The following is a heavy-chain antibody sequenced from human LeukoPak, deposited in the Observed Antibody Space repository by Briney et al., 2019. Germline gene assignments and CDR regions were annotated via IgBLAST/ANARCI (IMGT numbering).Heavy chain of an antibody. V-gene: IGHV4-4*02. J-gene: IGHJ4*02. CDR3: ARASIEVAGAFDY. D-gene: IGHD6-19*01. CDR2: IYHSGST. Sequence: PSETLSLTCAVSGGSISSSNWWSWVRQPPRKGLEWIGEIYHSGSTNYNPSLKSRVTISVDKSKNQFSLKVSSMTGADTAVYYCARASIEVAGAFDYWGQGTLVTVSS. CDR1: GGSISSSNW.